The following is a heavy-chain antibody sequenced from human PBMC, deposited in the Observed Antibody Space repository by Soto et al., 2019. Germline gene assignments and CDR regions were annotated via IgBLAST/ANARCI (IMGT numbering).Heavy chain of an antibody. J-gene: IGHJ4*02. CDR2: IYYSGST. CDR1: GGSISSSSYY. D-gene: IGHD4-17*01. Sequence: QLQLQESGPGLVKSSETLSLTCTVSGGSISSSSYYWGWIRQPPGKGLEWIGSIYYSGSTYYNSSLKSRVTVSVDTSKNQFSLKVSSVTAADTAVYYCARHDRDYGDQIDYWGQGTLVTVSS. CDR3: ARHDRDYGDQIDY. V-gene: IGHV4-39*01.